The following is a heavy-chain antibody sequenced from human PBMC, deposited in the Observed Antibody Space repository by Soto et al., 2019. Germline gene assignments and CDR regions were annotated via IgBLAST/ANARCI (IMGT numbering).Heavy chain of an antibody. V-gene: IGHV3-21*01. J-gene: IGHJ4*02. CDR2: ISSSSSYI. CDR3: ARGLGLTAASLDY. D-gene: IGHD2-21*02. CDR1: GFTFSTYT. Sequence: EVQLVESGGGLVKPGGSLRLSRAASGFTFSTYTMNWVRQAPGKGLEWVSSISSSSSYISYADSVKGRFTISRDNAKKSLYLQMNSLRADDTAVYYCARGLGLTAASLDYWGQGTLVTVSS.